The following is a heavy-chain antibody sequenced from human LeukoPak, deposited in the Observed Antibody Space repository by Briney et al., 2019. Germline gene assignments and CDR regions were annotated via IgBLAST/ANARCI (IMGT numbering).Heavy chain of an antibody. Sequence: GGSLRLSCAASGFTFSGYGMSWVRQAPGKGLEWVANIKQDGSEKYYVDSVKGRFTISRDNAKNSLYLQMNSLRAEDTAVYYCAREQQLDAFDIWGQGTMVTVSS. CDR2: IKQDGSEK. J-gene: IGHJ3*02. V-gene: IGHV3-7*01. D-gene: IGHD6-13*01. CDR3: AREQQLDAFDI. CDR1: GFTFSGYG.